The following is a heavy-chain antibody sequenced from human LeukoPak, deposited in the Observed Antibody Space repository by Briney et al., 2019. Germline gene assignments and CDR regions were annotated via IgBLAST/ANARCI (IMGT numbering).Heavy chain of an antibody. Sequence: SQTLSLTCAISGDSVSNNSAAWNWIRQSPSRGLGWLGRTYYRSKWYNDYAVSVKSRIAINADTSKNQFSLQLNSVTPEDTAVYYCARQYSSGWSYYYGLDVWGQGTTVTVSS. J-gene: IGHJ6*02. V-gene: IGHV6-1*01. CDR3: ARQYSSGWSYYYGLDV. CDR1: GDSVSNNSAA. D-gene: IGHD6-19*01. CDR2: TYYRSKWYN.